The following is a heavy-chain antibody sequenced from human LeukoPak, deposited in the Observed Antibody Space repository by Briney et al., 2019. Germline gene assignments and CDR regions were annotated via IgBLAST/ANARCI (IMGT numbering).Heavy chain of an antibody. J-gene: IGHJ4*02. CDR3: PREINNPLGY. CDR2: ISSSGST. Sequence: PGRSLRLSCEASGFSVSDNYMSWVRQAPGMGLECVSVISSSGSTYYQDSVKGRFPISRDISKNTLFLQMNSLRPEDTAVYYCPREINNPLGYWRQGTLVIVFS. CDR1: GFSVSDNY. V-gene: IGHV3-66*01. D-gene: IGHD1/OR15-1a*01.